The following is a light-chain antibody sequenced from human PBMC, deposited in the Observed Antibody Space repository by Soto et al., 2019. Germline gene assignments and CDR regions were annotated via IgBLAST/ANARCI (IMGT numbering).Light chain of an antibody. V-gene: IGKV3-15*01. J-gene: IGKJ2*01. CDR3: QQYNNWPQST. CDR1: QSVSSN. CDR2: GAS. Sequence: EIVMTQSPASLSVSPGERATLSCRASQSVSSNLAWYQQKPGQAPRLLIYGASTRATDIPARFSGSGSGTEFTLTISSLQSEDFAVYYCQQYNNWPQSTFGQGTKLEIK.